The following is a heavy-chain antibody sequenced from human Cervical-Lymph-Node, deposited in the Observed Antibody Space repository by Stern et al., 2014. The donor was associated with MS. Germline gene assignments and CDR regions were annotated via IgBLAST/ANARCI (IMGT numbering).Heavy chain of an antibody. CDR3: ARGATINDFDF. J-gene: IGHJ4*02. D-gene: IGHD5-12*01. CDR2: IYYAGST. CDR1: GASVSSSGYY. V-gene: IGHV4-31*03. Sequence: VQLVQSGPGLVKPSQTVSLTCTVSGASVSSSGYYWSWIRQHPGKGLEWIVYIYYAGSTYYNPSLKSRVSISVDTSKNRFSLRLSSVTAADTAVYFCARGATINDFDFWGQGTLVTVSS.